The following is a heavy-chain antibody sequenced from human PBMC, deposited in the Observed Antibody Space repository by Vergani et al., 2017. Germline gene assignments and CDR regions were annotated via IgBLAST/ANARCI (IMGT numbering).Heavy chain of an antibody. D-gene: IGHD2-2*01. V-gene: IGHV1-69*13. J-gene: IGHJ6*03. Sequence: QVQLVQSGAEVKKPGSSVKVSCKASGGTFSSYAISWVRQAPGQGLEWMGGIIPIFGTANYAQKFQGRVTITADESTSTAYMELSSLRSEDTAVYYCARTVVPAAMSYYCYYMDVWGKGTTVTVSS. CDR2: IIPIFGTA. CDR1: GGTFSSYA. CDR3: ARTVVPAAMSYYCYYMDV.